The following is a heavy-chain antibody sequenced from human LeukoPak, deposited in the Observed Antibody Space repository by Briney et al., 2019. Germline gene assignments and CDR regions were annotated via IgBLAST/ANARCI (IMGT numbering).Heavy chain of an antibody. D-gene: IGHD5-24*01. CDR2: IYYSGST. Sequence: SETLSLTCTVSGGSISSYYWSWIRQPAGKGLEWIGYIYYSGSTNYNPSLKSRVTISVDTSKNQFSLKLSSVTAADTAVYYCARARRWLQFXXXDIXXXGXXVTV. CDR1: GGSISSYY. J-gene: IGHJ3*02. CDR3: ARARRWLQFXXXDI. V-gene: IGHV4-59*01.